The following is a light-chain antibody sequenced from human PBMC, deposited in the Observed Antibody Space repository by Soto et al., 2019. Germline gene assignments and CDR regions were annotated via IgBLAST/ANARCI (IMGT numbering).Light chain of an antibody. Sequence: QSALTQPASVSGSPGQSVTISCTGTSRDIGTYNYVSWYQQHPGEAPKLLIFEVTYRTSGVSSRFSGSKSGNTASLTISGLQADDEADYYCCSYTGANTLVVFGGGTKLTVL. CDR2: EVT. V-gene: IGLV2-14*01. CDR3: CSYTGANTLVV. CDR1: SRDIGTYNY. J-gene: IGLJ2*01.